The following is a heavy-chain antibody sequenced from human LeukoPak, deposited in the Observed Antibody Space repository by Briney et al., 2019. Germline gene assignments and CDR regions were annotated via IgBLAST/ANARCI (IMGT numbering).Heavy chain of an antibody. CDR3: ARVAILRFLEWQLGAFDI. CDR1: GYTFTSYG. D-gene: IGHD3-3*01. J-gene: IGHJ3*02. Sequence: AAVKVSCKASGYTFTSYGISWVGQAPGQGVEGMGWISAYNGNTNYAQKLQGRVSMTTDTSTSTAYMELRSLRSDDTAVYYCARVAILRFLEWQLGAFDIWGQGTMVTVSS. V-gene: IGHV1-18*01. CDR2: ISAYNGNT.